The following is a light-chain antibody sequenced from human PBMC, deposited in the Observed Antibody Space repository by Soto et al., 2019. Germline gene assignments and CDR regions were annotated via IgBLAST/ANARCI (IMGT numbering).Light chain of an antibody. J-gene: IGKJ1*01. Sequence: EIVLTQSPATLSLSPGERATLSCRASQNVDSNYVAWYQQKPGQAPRIIIFAASGRATGIPDRFSGSGSGTDFPLTISRLEPEDFAVYYCQQYGYSWTFGQGTKVDIK. CDR2: AAS. V-gene: IGKV3-20*01. CDR3: QQYGYSWT. CDR1: QNVDSNY.